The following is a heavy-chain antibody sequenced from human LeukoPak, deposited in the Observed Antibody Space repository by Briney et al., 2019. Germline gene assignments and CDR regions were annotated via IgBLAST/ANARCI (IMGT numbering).Heavy chain of an antibody. CDR3: ARGKEEMATIDY. CDR2: MNPRSGNT. V-gene: IGHV1-8*01. D-gene: IGHD5-24*01. Sequence: ASVKASCKASGYTFTNYDINWVRQATGQGLEWMAWMNPRSGNTGYAQKFQGRVTMTRNTSITTAYMELSSLTSEDTAVYYCARGKEEMATIDYWGQGTLVTVSS. J-gene: IGHJ4*02. CDR1: GYTFTNYD.